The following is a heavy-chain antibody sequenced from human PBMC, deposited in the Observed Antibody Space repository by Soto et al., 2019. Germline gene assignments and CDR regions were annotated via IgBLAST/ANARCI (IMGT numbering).Heavy chain of an antibody. J-gene: IGHJ4*02. CDR3: ARESEDLTSNFDY. Sequence: GGSLRLSCAASGFTFSSYGMHWVRQAPGKGLEWVAVISYDGSNKYYADSVKGRFTISRDNSKNTLYLQMNSLRAEDTAVYYCARESEDLTSNFDYWGQGTLVTVSS. CDR2: ISYDGSNK. V-gene: IGHV3-30*03. CDR1: GFTFSSYG.